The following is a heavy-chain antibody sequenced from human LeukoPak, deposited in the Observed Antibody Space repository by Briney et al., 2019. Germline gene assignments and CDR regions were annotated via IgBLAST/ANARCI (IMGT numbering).Heavy chain of an antibody. CDR2: IYSGGST. J-gene: IGHJ4*02. CDR1: GFTFSSYW. D-gene: IGHD2-21*02. CDR3: ARDRAYCGGDCSHYYDY. V-gene: IGHV3-66*01. Sequence: GGSLRLSCAASGFTFSSYWMSWVRQAPGKGLEWVSVIYSGGSTNYAESVKGRFIVSRGNSKNTLYLQMNSLRAEDTAVYYCARDRAYCGGDCSHYYDYWGQGTLVTVSS.